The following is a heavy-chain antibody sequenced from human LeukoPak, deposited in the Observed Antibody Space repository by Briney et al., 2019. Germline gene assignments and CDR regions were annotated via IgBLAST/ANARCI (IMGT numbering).Heavy chain of an antibody. V-gene: IGHV3-21*01. D-gene: IGHD3-10*01. CDR3: ARDQRFGHFDS. Sequence: GGSLRLSCEGSGFTFNVYNMNWVRQAPGKGLEWVSSISSSSIYIYYADSVKGRFTISRDNANNSLYLQMNSLRAEDTAVYYCARDQRFGHFDSWGQGTLVTVSS. CDR1: GFTFNVYN. J-gene: IGHJ4*02. CDR2: ISSSSIYI.